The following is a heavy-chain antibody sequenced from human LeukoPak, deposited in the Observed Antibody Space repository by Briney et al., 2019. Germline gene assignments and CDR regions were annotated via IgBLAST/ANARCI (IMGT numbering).Heavy chain of an antibody. Sequence: PSETLSLTCTVSGGSISSSSYYWGWISHPPGKGLEWIGIIYYSGSTYYNPSLKSRVTISVDTSKNQFSLKLSSVTAADTAVYYCARDSDPYCGGDCRPFDYWGQGTLVTVSS. CDR2: IYYSGST. CDR3: ARDSDPYCGGDCRPFDY. D-gene: IGHD2-21*02. V-gene: IGHV4-39*07. J-gene: IGHJ4*02. CDR1: GGSISSSSYY.